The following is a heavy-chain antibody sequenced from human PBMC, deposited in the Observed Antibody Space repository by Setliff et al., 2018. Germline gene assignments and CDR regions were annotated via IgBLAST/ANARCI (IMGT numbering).Heavy chain of an antibody. CDR2: IYYSGST. J-gene: IGHJ6*03. V-gene: IGHV4-39*01. D-gene: IGHD4-17*01. Sequence: KTSETLSLTCTVSGGSISSGGSYWSWIRQHPGKGLEWIGYIYYSGSTYYNPSLKSRVTISVDTSENQFSVKLSSVTAADTAVYYYARHYGDSYSYYYIDVWGNGTTVTVSS. CDR1: GGSISSGGSY. CDR3: ARHYGDSYSYYYIDV.